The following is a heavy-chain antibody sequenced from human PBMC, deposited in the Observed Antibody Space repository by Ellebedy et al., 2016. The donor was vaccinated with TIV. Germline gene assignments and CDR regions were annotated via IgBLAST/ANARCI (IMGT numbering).Heavy chain of an antibody. Sequence: PGGSLRLSCAASGFTFSSYSMNWVRQAPGKGLEWVANIKQDGSEKYYVDSVKGRFTISRDNAKNSLYLQMNSLRAEDTAVYYCARVYDSIDYWGQGTLVTVSS. D-gene: IGHD3-22*01. CDR1: GFTFSSYS. CDR2: IKQDGSEK. CDR3: ARVYDSIDY. J-gene: IGHJ4*02. V-gene: IGHV3-7*01.